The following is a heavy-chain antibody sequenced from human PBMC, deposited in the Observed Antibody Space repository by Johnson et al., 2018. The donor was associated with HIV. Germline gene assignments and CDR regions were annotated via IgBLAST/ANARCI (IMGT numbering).Heavy chain of an antibody. CDR3: ARDGWGSRGWDDAFDI. J-gene: IGHJ3*02. D-gene: IGHD7-27*01. V-gene: IGHV3-9*01. CDR2: INWNGGST. Sequence: VQLVESGGGLVQPGRSLRLSCAASGFTFDDYAMHWVRQAPGKGLEWVSGINWNGGSTAYGDSVKGRFTISRDNAKNSLYLQMNSLRAEDTAVYYCARDGWGSRGWDDAFDIWGQGTMVTVSS. CDR1: GFTFDDYA.